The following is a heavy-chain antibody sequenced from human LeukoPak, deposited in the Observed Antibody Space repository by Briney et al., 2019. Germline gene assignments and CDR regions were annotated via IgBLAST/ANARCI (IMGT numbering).Heavy chain of an antibody. CDR1: GFTLSAYY. Sequence: GGSLRLSCAASGFTLSAYYMSWIRQAPGKGLEWVSYISNSGSTIYYADSVKGRFTISRDNVKNSLYLQMNSLRVEDTAVYYCARGFGSGWYHFDDWGQGTLVTVSS. V-gene: IGHV3-11*01. J-gene: IGHJ4*02. CDR2: ISNSGSTI. CDR3: ARGFGSGWYHFDD. D-gene: IGHD6-19*01.